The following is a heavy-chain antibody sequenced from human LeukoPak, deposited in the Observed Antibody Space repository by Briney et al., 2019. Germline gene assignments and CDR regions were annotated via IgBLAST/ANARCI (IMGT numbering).Heavy chain of an antibody. J-gene: IGHJ4*02. D-gene: IGHD6-13*01. CDR1: GASISSYF. Sequence: SETLSLTCTVSGASISSYFWNWIRQPPGKGLAWIGYISNRGSTKYNPSLKSRVTISVDSSKNQFSLRLTSVTSADTAVYYCAKSSSWDQFDSWGQGTLVIVSS. CDR2: ISNRGST. V-gene: IGHV4-59*01. CDR3: AKSSSWDQFDS.